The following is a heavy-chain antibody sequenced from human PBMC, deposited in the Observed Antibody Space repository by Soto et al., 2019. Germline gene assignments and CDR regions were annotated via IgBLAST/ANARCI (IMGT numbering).Heavy chain of an antibody. Sequence: GTLRLSCAASVFTFSSYWMSWVRQAPGKGLEWVANIKQDGSEKYYVDSVKGRFTISRDNAKNSLYLQMNSLRAEDTAVYYCAREPKYSSGCLDYWGQGTLVTVSS. D-gene: IGHD6-19*01. V-gene: IGHV3-7*03. CDR1: VFTFSSYW. J-gene: IGHJ4*02. CDR2: IKQDGSEK. CDR3: AREPKYSSGCLDY.